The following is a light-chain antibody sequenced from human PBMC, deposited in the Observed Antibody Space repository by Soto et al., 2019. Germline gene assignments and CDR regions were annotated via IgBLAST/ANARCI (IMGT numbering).Light chain of an antibody. CDR3: QQFGSTFT. CDR2: GAS. Sequence: EIVLTQSPGTLSLSPGERATLSCRASQSVSSSYLAWYQHKPGQAPRLLIYGASTRATGIPDRFSGSGSGTDFTITISRLETEDFAVYFCQQFGSTFTFGPGTKVDLK. J-gene: IGKJ3*01. CDR1: QSVSSSY. V-gene: IGKV3-20*01.